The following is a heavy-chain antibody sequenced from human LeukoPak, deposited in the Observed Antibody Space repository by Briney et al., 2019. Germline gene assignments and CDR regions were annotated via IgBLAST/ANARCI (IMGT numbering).Heavy chain of an antibody. J-gene: IGHJ4*02. CDR2: ISAYNGNP. Sequence: ATVNVSCKASGLTSTGYDISSGRESPGQGLGGMAWISAYNGNPNNAQKLQGRVTMTTDPSTSTAYMALRSLRSNDAAVYNCARVGQQLCYWGQRTLVSVSS. CDR1: GLTSTGYD. D-gene: IGHD6-13*01. V-gene: IGHV1-18*01. CDR3: ARVGQQLCY.